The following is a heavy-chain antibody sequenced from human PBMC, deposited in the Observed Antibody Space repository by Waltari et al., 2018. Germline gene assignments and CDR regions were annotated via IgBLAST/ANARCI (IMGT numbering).Heavy chain of an antibody. J-gene: IGHJ5*02. CDR2: INHSGST. V-gene: IGHV4-34*01. CDR1: GGSFSGYY. Sequence: QVQLQQWGAGLLKPSETMSLTCAVYGGSFSGYYWSWIRQPPGKGLEWIGEINHSGSTNYNASLKIRVIISLDTSKNQCSLNLNFVTVADTAVYYCARVAEGVSGGWFDPWGQGNLVTVSS. D-gene: IGHD1-26*01. CDR3: ARVAEGVSGGWFDP.